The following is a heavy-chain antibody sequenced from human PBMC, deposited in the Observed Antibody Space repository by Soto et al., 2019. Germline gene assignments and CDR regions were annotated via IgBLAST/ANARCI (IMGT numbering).Heavy chain of an antibody. CDR3: AREPNIVLVPAALRSYYYYYGMDV. CDR1: GFTFSSYW. V-gene: IGHV3-7*01. D-gene: IGHD2-2*01. Sequence: EVQLVESGGGLVQPGGSLRLSCAASGFTFSSYWMSWVRQAPGKGLEWVANIKQDGSEKYYVDSVKGRFTISRDNAKNSLSLQMNSLRAEDTAVYYCAREPNIVLVPAALRSYYYYYGMDVGGQGTTVTVSS. J-gene: IGHJ6*02. CDR2: IKQDGSEK.